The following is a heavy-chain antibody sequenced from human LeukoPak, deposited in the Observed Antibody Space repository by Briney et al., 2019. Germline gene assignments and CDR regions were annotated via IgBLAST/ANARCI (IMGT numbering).Heavy chain of an antibody. V-gene: IGHV3-21*01. CDR2: ISSSSSYI. CDR1: GFTFSSYS. CDR3: ARDTMTTVTTSSHTPQYYYYYYMDV. D-gene: IGHD4-11*01. Sequence: PGGSLRLSCAASGFTFSSYSMNWVRQAPGKGLEWVSSISSSSSYIYYADSVKGRFTISRDNAKNSLYLQMNSLRAEDTAVYYCARDTMTTVTTSSHTPQYYYYYYMDVWGKGTTVTVSS. J-gene: IGHJ6*03.